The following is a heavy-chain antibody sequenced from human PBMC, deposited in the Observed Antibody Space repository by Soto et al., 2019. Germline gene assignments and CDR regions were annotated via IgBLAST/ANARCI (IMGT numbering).Heavy chain of an antibody. CDR2: IYNSGST. CDR3: AREGGDSNGSWRWFDP. V-gene: IGHV4-59*01. J-gene: IGHJ5*02. D-gene: IGHD6-19*01. Sequence: QVQLQESGPGLVKPSETLSLTCSVSGDSISSNYWSWIRQPPGKGLEWIGYIYNSGSTDYNPSLKSRVTISVDTSKNQFSLKLTSVTAADTAVYYCAREGGDSNGSWRWFDPWGQGTLVTISS. CDR1: GDSISSNY.